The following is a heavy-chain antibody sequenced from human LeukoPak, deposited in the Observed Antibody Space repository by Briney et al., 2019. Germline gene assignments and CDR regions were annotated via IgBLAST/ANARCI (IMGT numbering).Heavy chain of an antibody. CDR2: INHSGST. V-gene: IGHV4-34*01. Sequence: GSLRLSCAASGFTVSSNYMSWVRQAPGKGLEWIGEINHSGSTNYNPSLKSRVTISVDTSKNQFSLKLSSVTAADTAVYYCARGRGGAYGMDVWGQGTTVTVSS. CDR3: ARGRGGAYGMDV. D-gene: IGHD3-10*01. CDR1: GFTVSSNY. J-gene: IGHJ6*02.